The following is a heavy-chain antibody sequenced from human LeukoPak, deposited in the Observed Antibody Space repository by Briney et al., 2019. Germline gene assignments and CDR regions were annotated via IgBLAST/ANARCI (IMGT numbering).Heavy chain of an antibody. CDR1: GGTFSSYA. CDR3: ARDPPARGENYYYGMDV. D-gene: IGHD6-25*01. Sequence: ASVKVSCKASGGTFSSYAISWVRQAPGQGLEWMGGIIPIFGTANYAQKFQGRVTITADESTSTAYMELSSLRSEDTAVYYCARDPPARGENYYYGMDVWGQGTTVTVSS. J-gene: IGHJ6*02. V-gene: IGHV1-69*13. CDR2: IIPIFGTA.